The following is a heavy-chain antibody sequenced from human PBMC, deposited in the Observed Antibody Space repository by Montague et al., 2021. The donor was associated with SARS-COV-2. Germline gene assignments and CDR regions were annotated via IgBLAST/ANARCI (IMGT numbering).Heavy chain of an antibody. CDR2: IYFSGSS. D-gene: IGHD2-15*01. CDR3: ARHRRGGVVGVAPNSFDP. CDR1: GGSVSSRGYY. J-gene: IGHJ5*02. V-gene: IGHV4-39*01. Sequence: SETLSLTCTVSGGSVSSRGYYWGWIRQPPGKGLEWIGSIYFSGSSYYNPSLKSRVSISVDTSKNQFSLRLSSVTSADTAVYYCARHRRGGVVGVAPNSFDPWGQGTLVTVSS.